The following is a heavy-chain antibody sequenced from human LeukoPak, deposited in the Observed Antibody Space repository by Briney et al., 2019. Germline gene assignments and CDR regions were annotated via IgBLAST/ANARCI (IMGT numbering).Heavy chain of an antibody. D-gene: IGHD2/OR15-2a*01. V-gene: IGHV4-38-2*01. J-gene: IGHJ4*02. CDR1: GYSITSGYY. CDR2: IYHSGST. CDR3: VRRYRNYFFDY. Sequence: PSETLSLTCAVSGYSITSGYYWAWIRQPPGKGLEWIGNIYHSGSTYYNASLKSRVTISVDTSKNQFSLKLSSVTAADTAVYYCVRRYRNYFFDYWGQGTLVTVSS.